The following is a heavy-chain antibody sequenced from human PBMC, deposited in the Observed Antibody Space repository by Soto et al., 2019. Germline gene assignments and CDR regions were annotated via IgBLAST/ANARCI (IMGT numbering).Heavy chain of an antibody. CDR3: ARDLTMIVVDAFDI. CDR2: ISYDGSNK. J-gene: IGHJ3*02. V-gene: IGHV3-30-3*01. CDR1: GFTFSSYA. D-gene: IGHD3-22*01. Sequence: PGGSLRLSCAASGFTFSSYAMHWFRQAPGKGLEWVAVISYDGSNKYYADSVKGRFTISRDNSKNTLYLQMNSLRAEDTAVYYCARDLTMIVVDAFDIWGQGTMVTVSS.